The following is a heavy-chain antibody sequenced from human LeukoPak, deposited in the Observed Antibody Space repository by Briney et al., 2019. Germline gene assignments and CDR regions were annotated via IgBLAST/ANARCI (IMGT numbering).Heavy chain of an antibody. V-gene: IGHV3-23*01. J-gene: IGHJ5*02. CDR2: ISGSGGST. D-gene: IGHD3-22*01. Sequence: GGSLRLPCAASGFTFSSYAMSWVRQAPGKGLEWVSAISGSGGSTYYADSVKGRFTISRDNSKNTLYLQMNSLRAEDTAVYYCAKDLRDSSGYPDWFDPWGQGTLVTVSS. CDR1: GFTFSSYA. CDR3: AKDLRDSSGYPDWFDP.